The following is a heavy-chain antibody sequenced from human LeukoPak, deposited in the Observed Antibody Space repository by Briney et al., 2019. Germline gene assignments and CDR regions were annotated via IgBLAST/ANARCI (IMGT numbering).Heavy chain of an antibody. CDR1: GFTFSSYG. CDR2: IWYDGSNK. CDR3: ARLRGIAAAPASNDPSRFDY. V-gene: IGHV3-33*01. Sequence: GGSLRLSCAASGFTFSSYGMHWVRQAPGKGLEWVAVIWYDGSNKYYADSVKGRFTISRDNSKNTLYLQMNSLRAEDTAVYYCARLRGIAAAPASNDPSRFDYWGQGTLVTVSS. J-gene: IGHJ4*02. D-gene: IGHD6-13*01.